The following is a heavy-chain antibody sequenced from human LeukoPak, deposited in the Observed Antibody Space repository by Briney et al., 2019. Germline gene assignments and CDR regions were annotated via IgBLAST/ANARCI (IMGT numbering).Heavy chain of an antibody. CDR1: GFTFSSYW. CDR2: IKQDGSEK. CDR3: ARPNYYGSGSYQPDY. Sequence: GGSLRLSCAASGFTFSSYWMSWVRQVPGKGLEWVANIKQDGSEKYYVDSVKGRFTISRDNSKNTLYLQMNSLRAEDTAVYYCARPNYYGSGSYQPDYWGQGTLVTVSS. D-gene: IGHD3-10*01. J-gene: IGHJ4*02. V-gene: IGHV3-7*01.